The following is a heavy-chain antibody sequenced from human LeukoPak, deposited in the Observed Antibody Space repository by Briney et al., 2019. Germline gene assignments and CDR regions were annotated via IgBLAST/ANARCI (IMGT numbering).Heavy chain of an antibody. CDR2: IYPGDSDT. J-gene: IGHJ3*02. CDR3: ARPTGAAAGTADAFDI. D-gene: IGHD6-13*01. Sequence: GESLNISCKGSGYSFTSYWIGWVRHMPGKGLEWMGIIYPGDSDTRSSPSFQGQVTFSVDKSISTAFLQWSSLKASDTAMYYCARPTGAAAGTADAFDIWGQGTMVTVSS. CDR1: GYSFTSYW. V-gene: IGHV5-51*01.